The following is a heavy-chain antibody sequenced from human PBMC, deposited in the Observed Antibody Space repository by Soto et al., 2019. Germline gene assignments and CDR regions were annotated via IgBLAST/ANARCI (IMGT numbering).Heavy chain of an antibody. CDR1: GFTFSSYE. D-gene: IGHD5-18*01. CDR2: ISSSGSSI. CDR3: ARENWERGYSPNENPLFDY. J-gene: IGHJ4*02. Sequence: EVQLVESGRGLVQPGGSLRLSCAASGFTFSSYEMNWVRQAPGKGLEWVSYISSSGSSIYYADSVKGRFTISRDNAKNSLYLQMNSLRAGDTAVYYCARENWERGYSPNENPLFDYWGQGTLVTVSS. V-gene: IGHV3-48*03.